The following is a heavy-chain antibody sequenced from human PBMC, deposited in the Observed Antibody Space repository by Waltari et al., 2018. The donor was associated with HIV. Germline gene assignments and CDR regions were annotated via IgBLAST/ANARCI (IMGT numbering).Heavy chain of an antibody. Sequence: EVQLVESGGGLVQPGGSLRLSCAASGFTLSSYWMSWVRQAPGKGLEWVAKKKQDGSEKYYVDSVKGRFTISRDDAKNSLYLQMNSLRAEDTAVYYCARDRHYDILTGSYFDYWGQGTLVTVSS. CDR3: ARDRHYDILTGSYFDY. CDR1: GFTLSSYW. J-gene: IGHJ4*02. V-gene: IGHV3-7*01. CDR2: KKQDGSEK. D-gene: IGHD3-9*01.